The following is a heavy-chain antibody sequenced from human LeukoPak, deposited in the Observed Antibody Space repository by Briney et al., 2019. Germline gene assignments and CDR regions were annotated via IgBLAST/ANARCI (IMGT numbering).Heavy chain of an antibody. CDR2: IKPDGSEK. V-gene: IGHV3-7*01. J-gene: IGHJ3*02. CDR1: GLPFSSYW. CDR3: AADWSGAFDI. D-gene: IGHD3-9*01. Sequence: GGSLRPSCAASGLPFSSYWMSWVRQAPGKGLEWVANIKPDGSEKNYVDSVKGRFTISRDNARNSLFLQMNSLRAEDTAVYYCAADWSGAFDIWGQGTMVTVSS.